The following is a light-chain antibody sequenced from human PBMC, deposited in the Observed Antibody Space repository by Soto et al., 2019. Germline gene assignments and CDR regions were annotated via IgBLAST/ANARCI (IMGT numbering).Light chain of an antibody. CDR1: QSVSSN. J-gene: IGKJ1*01. Sequence: VMKQSAATLSVSPGERATLSCRASQSVSSNLAWYQQKPGQAPRLLIYDASNRATGIPARFSGSGSGTDFTLTISSLQSEDFAVYYCQQYGSLSWPFGQGTMV. CDR2: DAS. V-gene: IGKV3D-15*02. CDR3: QQYGSLSWP.